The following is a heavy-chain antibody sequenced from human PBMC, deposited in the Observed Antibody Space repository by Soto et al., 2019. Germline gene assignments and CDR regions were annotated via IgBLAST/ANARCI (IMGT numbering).Heavy chain of an antibody. CDR2: INPSGGST. CDR1: GYTFTSYY. J-gene: IGHJ5*02. D-gene: IGHD6-6*01. Sequence: ASVKVSCKASGYTFTSYYMHWVRQAPGQGLEWMGIINPSGGSTSYAQKFQGRVTMTRDTSTSTVYMELSSLRSEDTAVYYCARSRGEDSSAPGACFDPCGQGTLVTVSS. V-gene: IGHV1-46*01. CDR3: ARSRGEDSSAPGACFDP.